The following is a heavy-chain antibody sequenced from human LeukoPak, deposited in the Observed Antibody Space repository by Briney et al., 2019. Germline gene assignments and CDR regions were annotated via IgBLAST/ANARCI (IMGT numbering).Heavy chain of an antibody. D-gene: IGHD1-26*01. J-gene: IGHJ4*02. V-gene: IGHV4-30-4*01. Sequence: SQTLSLTCTVSGGSISSGDYYWSWIRQPPGKGLEWIGYIYYSGSTNYNPSLKGRVAISVDTSKNQFSLKLSSVTAADTAVYYCARERGANNYWGQGTLVTVSS. CDR1: GGSISSGDYY. CDR2: IYYSGST. CDR3: ARERGANNY.